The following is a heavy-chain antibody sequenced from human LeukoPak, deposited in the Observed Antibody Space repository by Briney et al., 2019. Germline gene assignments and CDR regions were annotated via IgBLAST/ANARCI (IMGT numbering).Heavy chain of an antibody. D-gene: IGHD2-2*01. Sequence: PGGSLRLSCAASGFTFSTYWMHWVRQAPGKGLVWVSRINGDGSGTSYADSVKGRFTISRDNAKNTLYLEMNSLRAEDTAVYYCARDLGYCSSTSCYRYGMDVWGQGTTVTVSS. CDR3: ARDLGYCSSTSCYRYGMDV. CDR1: GFTFSTYW. CDR2: INGDGSGT. J-gene: IGHJ6*02. V-gene: IGHV3-74*01.